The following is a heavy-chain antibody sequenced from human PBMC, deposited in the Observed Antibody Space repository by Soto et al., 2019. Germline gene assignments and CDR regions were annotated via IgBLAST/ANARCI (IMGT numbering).Heavy chain of an antibody. D-gene: IGHD2-2*01. CDR1: GGSLSGYY. CDR3: ARGNGSSTSYYYMDV. J-gene: IGHJ6*03. Sequence: QVQLQQWGAGLLKPSETLSLTCAVYGGSLSGYYWSWIRQPPGKGLEWIGEINHSGSTNYNPSLKSRVTISVDTSKNQFSLKLSSVTAADTAVYYCARGNGSSTSYYYMDVWGKGTTVTVSS. V-gene: IGHV4-34*01. CDR2: INHSGST.